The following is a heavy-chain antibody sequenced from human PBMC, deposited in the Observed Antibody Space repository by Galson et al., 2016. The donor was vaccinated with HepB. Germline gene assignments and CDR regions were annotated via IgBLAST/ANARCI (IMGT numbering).Heavy chain of an antibody. CDR3: ARRSRAGWFDP. D-gene: IGHD3-10*01. V-gene: IGHV4-31*03. CDR2: ISYGGTT. Sequence: TLSLTCSVNGGSTSVGGYYWAWSRQHPGKGLESIGHISYGGTTYYNPSLKSRISMSLDTSKNQFSLKLNSVTAADTAVYYCARRSRAGWFDPWGQGTLVTVSS. J-gene: IGHJ5*02. CDR1: GGSTSVGGYY.